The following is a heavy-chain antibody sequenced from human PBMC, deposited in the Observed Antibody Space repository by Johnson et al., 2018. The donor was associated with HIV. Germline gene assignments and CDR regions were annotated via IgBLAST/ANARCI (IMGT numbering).Heavy chain of an antibody. Sequence: QLVGSGGGLVKPGGSLRLSCAASGFTFSDAWMNWVRQAPGKELEWVGRVKSKTDGGTTDYAAPVKGRFTISRDNSKNTLYLEMNSLRAEDTAVYYCAREGRGRIDAFDIWGQGTMVTVSS. J-gene: IGHJ3*02. V-gene: IGHV3-15*01. CDR3: AREGRGRIDAFDI. D-gene: IGHD3-16*01. CDR2: VKSKTDGGTT. CDR1: GFTFSDAW.